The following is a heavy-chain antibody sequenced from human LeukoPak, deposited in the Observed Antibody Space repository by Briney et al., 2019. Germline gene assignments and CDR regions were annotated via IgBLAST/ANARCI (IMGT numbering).Heavy chain of an antibody. CDR2: ISAYNGNT. D-gene: IGHD3-10*01. J-gene: IGHJ4*02. CDR1: GYTFTSYY. Sequence: GASVKVSCKASGYTFTSYYISWVRQAPGQGLEWMAWISAYNGNTKYAQKFQGRVTMTTDTSTSTAYMELRSRRSDDTAVYYCARDPLRFGELLGYFDYWGQGTLVTVSS. V-gene: IGHV1-18*01. CDR3: ARDPLRFGELLGYFDY.